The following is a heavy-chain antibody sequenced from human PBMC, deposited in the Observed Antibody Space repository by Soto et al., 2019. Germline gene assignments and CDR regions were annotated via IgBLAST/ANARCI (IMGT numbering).Heavy chain of an antibody. CDR3: TTAMDSCSGVRCTSLGFDP. Sequence: PGGSLRLSCDASGVSVSYAWMSWVRQAPGKGLEWLGRIRSKADGGKADYITPVKGRFTFSSNHSRYTLYIQVNSLNTEDTSVYYCTTAMDSCSGVRCTSLGFDPWGQGTVVTVSS. CDR2: IRSKADGGKA. V-gene: IGHV3-15*01. CDR1: GVSVSYAW. D-gene: IGHD2-15*01. J-gene: IGHJ5*02.